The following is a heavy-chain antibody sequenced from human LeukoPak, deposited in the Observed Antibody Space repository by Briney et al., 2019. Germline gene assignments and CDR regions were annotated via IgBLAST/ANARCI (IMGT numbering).Heavy chain of an antibody. Sequence: SETLSLTCTVSGGSISSSSYYWGWIRQPPGKGLEWIGSIYYSGSTYYNPSLKSRVTISVDTSKNQFSLKLSSVTAADTAVYYCARSIAVASRTPPFDYWGQGTLVTVSS. CDR1: GGSISSSSYY. CDR2: IYYSGST. D-gene: IGHD6-19*01. V-gene: IGHV4-39*01. CDR3: ARSIAVASRTPPFDY. J-gene: IGHJ4*02.